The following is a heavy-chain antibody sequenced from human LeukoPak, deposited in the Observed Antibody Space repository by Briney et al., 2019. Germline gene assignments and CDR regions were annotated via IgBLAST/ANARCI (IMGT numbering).Heavy chain of an antibody. CDR2: IYHSGYT. CDR1: GYSISSGYY. D-gene: IGHD3-16*01. Sequence: PSETLSLTCNVSGYSISSGYYWAWIRQAPGKGLEWIGSIYHSGYTHYNPSLKGRDTISVDTSKNDFSLKLSSVAAADTAIYYCARDMNPTHYFDYWGQGTLVTVSS. J-gene: IGHJ4*02. CDR3: ARDMNPTHYFDY. V-gene: IGHV4-38-2*02.